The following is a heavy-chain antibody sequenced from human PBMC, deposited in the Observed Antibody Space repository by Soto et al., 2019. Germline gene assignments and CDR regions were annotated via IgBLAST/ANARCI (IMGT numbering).Heavy chain of an antibody. CDR1: GFTFSSYS. CDR2: ISSSSSYI. CDR3: EREGDIVVGGGYFDL. Sequence: KPGGSLRLSCAASGFTFSSYSMNWVRQAPGKGLEWVSSISSSSSYIYYADSVKGRFIISRDNAKNSLYLQMNSLRAEDTAVYYCEREGDIVVGGGYFDLWGRGTLVTVYS. D-gene: IGHD2-2*01. V-gene: IGHV3-21*01. J-gene: IGHJ2*01.